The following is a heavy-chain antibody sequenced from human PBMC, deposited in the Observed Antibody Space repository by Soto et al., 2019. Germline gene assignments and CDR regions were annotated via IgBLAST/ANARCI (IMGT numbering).Heavy chain of an antibody. D-gene: IGHD2-15*01. V-gene: IGHV3-23*01. CDR2: ISSGGTTI. CDR3: ANRLSGAHLES. Sequence: PGGSLRLSCVSSGFTFSSYSMTLVRQAPGKGLEWVSIISSGGTTIFYADSVKGRFTISRDNFKNTVYLQMNSLRPEDTAIYHCANRLSGAHLESWGQGTLVTVSS. J-gene: IGHJ4*02. CDR1: GFTFSSYS.